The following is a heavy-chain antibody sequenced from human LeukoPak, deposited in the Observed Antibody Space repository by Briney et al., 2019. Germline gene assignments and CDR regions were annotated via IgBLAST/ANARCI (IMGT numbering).Heavy chain of an antibody. CDR2: IYYSGST. CDR1: GGSISSYY. V-gene: IGHV4-59*08. D-gene: IGHD2-8*01. J-gene: IGHJ3*02. CDR3: ARLRLGYCTNGVCRDAFDI. Sequence: SETLSLTCIVAGGSISSYYWSWIRQPPGKGLEWLGYIYYSGSTNYNPSLKSRVTISVATSKNQFSMKLSSVTAADTAVYYCARLRLGYCTNGVCRDAFDIWGQGTMVTVSS.